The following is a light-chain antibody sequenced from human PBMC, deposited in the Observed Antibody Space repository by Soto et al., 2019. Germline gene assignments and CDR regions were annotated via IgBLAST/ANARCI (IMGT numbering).Light chain of an antibody. J-gene: IGKJ1*01. V-gene: IGKV1-39*01. Sequence: DIQMTQSPSSLSASVEDRVTITCRASQGIFNYLNWYQQKPGKAPKLLIYTASSLQSGVPSRFSGSGSGTNFTLTISSLQPEDFAIYYCQQSYTNPQTFGQGTNVEIK. CDR2: TAS. CDR3: QQSYTNPQT. CDR1: QGIFNY.